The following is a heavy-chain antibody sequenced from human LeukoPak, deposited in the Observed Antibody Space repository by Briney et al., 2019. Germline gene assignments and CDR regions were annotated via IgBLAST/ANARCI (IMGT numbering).Heavy chain of an antibody. J-gene: IGHJ6*03. V-gene: IGHV4-34*01. CDR3: ARPHINSGRYYYMDV. CDR2: INHSGST. D-gene: IGHD3-22*01. Sequence: SETLSLTCAVYGGSFSGYYWNWIRQPPGKGLEWFGEINHSGSTNYNPSLKSRVTVSVDASKSQFSLKLSSMTAADTAVYYCARPHINSGRYYYMDVWGKGTTVTVSS. CDR1: GGSFSGYY.